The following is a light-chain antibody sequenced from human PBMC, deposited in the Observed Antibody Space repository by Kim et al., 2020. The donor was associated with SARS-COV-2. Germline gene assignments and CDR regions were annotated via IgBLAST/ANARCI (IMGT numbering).Light chain of an antibody. Sequence: DIQMTQSPSTLSASVGDRVTITCRASQTIDTWLAWYQQKPGKAPKLLIYDASVLETGVPSRFSVSGSGTEFTLTISSLQPDDYASYYCQQYHDSLLTFGGGTKVDIK. CDR3: QQYHDSLLT. J-gene: IGKJ4*01. CDR1: QTIDTW. V-gene: IGKV1-5*01. CDR2: DAS.